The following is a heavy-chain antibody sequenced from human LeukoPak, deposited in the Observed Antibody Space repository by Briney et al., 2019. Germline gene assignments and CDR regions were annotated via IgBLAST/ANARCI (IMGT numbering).Heavy chain of an antibody. D-gene: IGHD3-22*01. V-gene: IGHV4-39*01. J-gene: IGHJ3*02. CDR3: ARHFDSSGYYPNDAFDI. Sequence: PSETLSLTCTVSGGSISSYYWSWIRQPPGKGLEWIGSIYYSGSTYYNPSLKSRVTISVDTSKNQFSLKLSSVTAADTAVYYCARHFDSSGYYPNDAFDIWGQGTMVTVSS. CDR2: IYYSGST. CDR1: GGSISSYY.